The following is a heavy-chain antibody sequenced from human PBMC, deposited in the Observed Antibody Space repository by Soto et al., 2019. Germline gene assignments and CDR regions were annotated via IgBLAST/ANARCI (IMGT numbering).Heavy chain of an antibody. D-gene: IGHD6-25*01. CDR1: GGSFSGYY. CDR2: INHSGST. V-gene: IGHV4-34*01. J-gene: IGHJ4*02. CDR3: AIVHSGSAPFDD. Sequence: SETLSLTCAVYGGSFSGYYWSWIRQPPGKGLEWIGEINHSGSTNYNPSLKSRVTISVDTSKNQFSLKLSSVTAADTAVYYCAIVHSGSAPFDDRGQGTLVPVS.